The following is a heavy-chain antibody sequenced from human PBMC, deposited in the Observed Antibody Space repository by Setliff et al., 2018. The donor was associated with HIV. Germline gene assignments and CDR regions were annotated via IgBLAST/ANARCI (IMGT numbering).Heavy chain of an antibody. CDR2: IHTSGST. J-gene: IGHJ3*02. Sequence: SETLSLTCTVSGGSISSYYWSWIRQPPGKGLEWIAYIHTSGSTYFNPSFISRVTISIDSSKNQSSLKLMSLTAADTAVYYCARTGYAFDIWGRGTMVTVSS. V-gene: IGHV4-4*08. CDR1: GGSISSYY. CDR3: ARTGYAFDI.